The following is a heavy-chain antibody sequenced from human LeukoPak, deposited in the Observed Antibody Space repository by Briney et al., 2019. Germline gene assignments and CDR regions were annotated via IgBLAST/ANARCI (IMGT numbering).Heavy chain of an antibody. CDR3: AKGEFGSGWPN. V-gene: IGHV3-23*01. D-gene: IGHD6-19*01. Sequence: GGSLRLSCAASGFTFSSYAMNWVRQAPRKGLEWVSGISNSGVSRDHADSVKGRFTISRDNSKNTLYLQMNNLRAEDTAVYYCAKGEFGSGWPNWGQGTLVTVSS. CDR2: ISNSGVSR. CDR1: GFTFSSYA. J-gene: IGHJ4*02.